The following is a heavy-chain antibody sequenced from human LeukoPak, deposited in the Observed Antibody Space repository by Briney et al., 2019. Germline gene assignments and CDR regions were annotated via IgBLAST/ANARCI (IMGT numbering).Heavy chain of an antibody. CDR3: AKRATAGGFDS. CDR1: GLTFRTYA. D-gene: IGHD6-13*01. J-gene: IGHJ4*02. V-gene: IGHV3-23*01. CDR2: ISDSGGYT. Sequence: GGSLRLSCAASGLTFRTYAMSWVRQAPGKGLEWVSSISDSGGYTFYADSVKGRFTISRDNSKNTVYLQMTSLRVDDTAVYYCAKRATAGGFDSWGQGTLVTVSS.